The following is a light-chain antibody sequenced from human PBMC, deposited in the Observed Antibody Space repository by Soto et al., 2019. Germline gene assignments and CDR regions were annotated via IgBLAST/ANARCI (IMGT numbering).Light chain of an antibody. V-gene: IGKV3-20*01. CDR1: QTLSSSY. CDR3: QQYGSSRWT. J-gene: IGKJ1*01. CDR2: GAS. Sequence: EIVLTQSPGTLSLSPGERATLSCRASQTLSSSYLAWYQHKPGQAPRLLIYGASSRATGIPDRFSGSGSGTDFTLTISRLEPEDFAVYYCQQYGSSRWTFGQGTKVDIK.